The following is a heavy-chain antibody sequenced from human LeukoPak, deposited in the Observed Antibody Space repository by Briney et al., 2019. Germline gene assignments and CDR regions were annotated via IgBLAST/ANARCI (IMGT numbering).Heavy chain of an antibody. CDR2: ISWNSGSI. V-gene: IGHV3-9*01. Sequence: GGSLRLSCAASGFTFDDYAMHWVRQAPGKGLEWVSGISWNSGSIGYADSVKGRFTISRDNAENSLYLQMNSLRAVDTALYYCAKDGSLWFGERGDAFDIWGQGTMVTVSS. CDR3: AKDGSLWFGERGDAFDI. J-gene: IGHJ3*02. CDR1: GFTFDDYA. D-gene: IGHD3-10*01.